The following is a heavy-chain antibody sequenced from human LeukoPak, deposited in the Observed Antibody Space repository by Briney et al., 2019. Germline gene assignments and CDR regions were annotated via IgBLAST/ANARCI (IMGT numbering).Heavy chain of an antibody. CDR1: GFTFNTYW. V-gene: IGHV3-74*01. CDR3: ARAYSSSWYVYWYFDL. D-gene: IGHD6-13*01. J-gene: IGHJ2*01. CDR2: INADGSST. Sequence: GGSLRLSCAASGFTFNTYWMHWVRQAPGKGLVWVSSINADGSSTSYADSMKGRFTISRDNAKNSVYLQMNSLRAEDTAVYYCARAYSSSWYVYWYFDLWGRGTLVTVSS.